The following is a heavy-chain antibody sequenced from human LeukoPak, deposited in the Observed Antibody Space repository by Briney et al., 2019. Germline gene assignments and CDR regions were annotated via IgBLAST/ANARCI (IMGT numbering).Heavy chain of an antibody. V-gene: IGHV3-15*01. CDR1: GLPFSDAW. CDR2: IKSKGSGGTA. D-gene: IGHD3-10*01. Sequence: GGSLRLSCIVSGLPFSDAWVSWVRQAPGKGLEWVGRIKSKGSGGTADYGGPVKDRFTISRDDLENTVYLQMSSLKTEDTDVYYCSWFRGALGYYYMDVWGKGTPVTISS. J-gene: IGHJ6*03. CDR3: SWFRGALGYYYMDV.